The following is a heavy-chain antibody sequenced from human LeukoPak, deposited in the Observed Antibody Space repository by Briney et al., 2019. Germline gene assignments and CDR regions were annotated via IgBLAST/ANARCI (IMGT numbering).Heavy chain of an antibody. V-gene: IGHV4-39*01. CDR1: GGSISSSSYY. D-gene: IGHD6-13*01. CDR3: ARLVVSSWYHEVLLGRDY. CDR2: IYYSGYT. Sequence: SETLSLTCTVSGGSISSSSYYWGWIRQPPGKGLEWIGSIYYSGYTYYNPSVESRVTISVDTSKNQISLKLSSVTAADTAVYYCARLVVSSWYHEVLLGRDYWGQGTLVTVSS. J-gene: IGHJ4*02.